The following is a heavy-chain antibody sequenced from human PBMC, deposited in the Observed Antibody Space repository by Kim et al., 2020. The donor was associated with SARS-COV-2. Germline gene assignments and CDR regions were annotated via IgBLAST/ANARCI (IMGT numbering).Heavy chain of an antibody. Sequence: SVKVSCKASGGTFSSYAISWVRQAPGQGLEWMGRIIPILGIANYAQKFQGRVTITADKSTSTAYMELSSLRSEDTAVYYCARVSWNGGNWYFDLWGRGTLVTVSS. CDR2: IIPILGIA. V-gene: IGHV1-69*04. D-gene: IGHD1-1*01. J-gene: IGHJ2*01. CDR1: GGTFSSYA. CDR3: ARVSWNGGNWYFDL.